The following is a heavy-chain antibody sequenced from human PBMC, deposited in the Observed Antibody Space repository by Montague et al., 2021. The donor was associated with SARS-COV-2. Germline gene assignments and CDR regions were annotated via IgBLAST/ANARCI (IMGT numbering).Heavy chain of an antibody. J-gene: IGHJ4*02. CDR2: TYYRSKWSN. Sequence: CAISGDSVSSNSVSWNWIRQSPSRGLEWLGRTYYRSKWSNEYALSVKSRITITPGTSKNQLSLQLTSVTPEDTAVYYCTRAVRGVQDYWGQGSLVTVSS. CDR3: TRAVRGVQDY. V-gene: IGHV6-1*01. CDR1: GDSVSSNSVS. D-gene: IGHD3-10*01.